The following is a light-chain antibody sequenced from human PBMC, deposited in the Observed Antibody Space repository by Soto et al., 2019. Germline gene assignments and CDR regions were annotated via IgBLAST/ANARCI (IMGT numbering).Light chain of an antibody. J-gene: IGKJ2*01. CDR3: LRYSTCSQT. V-gene: IGKV1-5*01. CDR2: DAS. Sequence: DIQMTQSPSTLSASIGERVTITCRASQSMNDWLAWYQQKPGKAPKVLIYDASSLPSGIPARFSGSRSGTEFTLTIDSLQPDDFATYYCLRYSTCSQTFGQGTKLEI. CDR1: QSMNDW.